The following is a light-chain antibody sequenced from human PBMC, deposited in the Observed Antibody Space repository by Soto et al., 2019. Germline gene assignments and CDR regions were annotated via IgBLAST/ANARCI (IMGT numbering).Light chain of an antibody. Sequence: EIVLTQSPGTLSLSPGERATLSCRASQSVSSSYLAWYQQKPGQAPRLLIYCASSRATGIPDRFSGSGSGTDFTLNISRLEPEDFAVYYCQQYGSSPLTFGQGTRLEIK. V-gene: IGKV3-20*01. CDR2: CAS. J-gene: IGKJ5*01. CDR1: QSVSSSY. CDR3: QQYGSSPLT.